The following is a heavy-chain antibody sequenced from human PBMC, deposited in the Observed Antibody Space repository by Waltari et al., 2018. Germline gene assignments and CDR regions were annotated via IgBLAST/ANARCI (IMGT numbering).Heavy chain of an antibody. CDR2: IYYSGST. CDR3: ARMLSGLLDFTDDY. V-gene: IGHV4-39*07. D-gene: IGHD3-3*01. Sequence: QLQLQESGPGLVKPSETLSLTCTVSGGSISSSSYYWGWIRQPPGKGLEVIGSIYYSGSTYYNPSLKSRVTISVDTSKNQFSLKLSSVTAADTAVYYCARMLSGLLDFTDDYWGQGTLVTVSS. J-gene: IGHJ4*02. CDR1: GGSISSSSYY.